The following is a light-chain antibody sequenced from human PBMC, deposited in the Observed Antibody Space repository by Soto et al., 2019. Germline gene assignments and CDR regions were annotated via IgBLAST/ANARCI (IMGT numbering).Light chain of an antibody. V-gene: IGKV1-33*01. J-gene: IGKJ4*01. CDR1: QDISNS. CDR3: QQYDDLSALT. Sequence: DIHMTQSPPSLSASVGDIVTVTCQASQDISNSLNWYQHKPGEAPRLLVYDASNLEAGVPSRFSGSGSGTHFTFTISSLQPEDIATYYCQQYDDLSALTCGGGTKVDIK. CDR2: DAS.